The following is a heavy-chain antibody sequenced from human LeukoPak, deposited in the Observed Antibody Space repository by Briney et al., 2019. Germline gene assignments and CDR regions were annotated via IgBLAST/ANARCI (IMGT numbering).Heavy chain of an antibody. J-gene: IGHJ4*02. Sequence: KPSETLSLTCTVSGGSISSYYWSWIRQPPGKGLEWIGYIYYSGSTNYNPSLKSRVTISVDTSKNQFSLKLSSVTAADTAVYYCARYMAGDLDYWGQGALVTVSS. CDR1: GGSISSYY. CDR2: IYYSGST. CDR3: ARYMAGDLDY. V-gene: IGHV4-59*01. D-gene: IGHD6-19*01.